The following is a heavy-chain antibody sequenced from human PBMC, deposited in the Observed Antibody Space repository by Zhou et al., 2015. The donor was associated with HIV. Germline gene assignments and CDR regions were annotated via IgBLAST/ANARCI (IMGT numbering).Heavy chain of an antibody. D-gene: IGHD2-2*01. V-gene: IGHV1-18*01. CDR1: GYTFTSYG. CDR2: ISAYNGNT. CDR3: ARETLGYCSSTSCYAYYFDY. Sequence: QVQLVQSGAEVKKPGASVKVSCKASGYTFTSYGISWVRQAPGQGLEWMGWISAYNGNTNYAQKLQGRVTMTTDTSTSTAYMELRSLRSDDTAVYYCARETLGYCSSTSCYAYYFDYWGQGTLVTVSS. J-gene: IGHJ4*02.